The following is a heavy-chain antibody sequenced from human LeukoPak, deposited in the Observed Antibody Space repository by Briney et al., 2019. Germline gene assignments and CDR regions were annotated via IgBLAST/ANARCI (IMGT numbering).Heavy chain of an antibody. J-gene: IGHJ2*01. CDR2: ISSNSGYI. Sequence: PGGSLRLSCAASGFTFSSYSMNWVRQAPGKGLEWVSSISSNSGYIYYADSVKGRFTISRDNAKNSLYLQMNSLRAEDTAVYYCARALYRQHIVVVNAKNYWYFDLWGRGTLVTVSS. V-gene: IGHV3-21*01. D-gene: IGHD2-21*01. CDR1: GFTFSSYS. CDR3: ARALYRQHIVVVNAKNYWYFDL.